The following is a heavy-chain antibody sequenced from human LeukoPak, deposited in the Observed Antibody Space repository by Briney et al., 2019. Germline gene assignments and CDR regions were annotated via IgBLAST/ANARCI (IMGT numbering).Heavy chain of an antibody. V-gene: IGHV3-30*02. D-gene: IGHD5-24*01. Sequence: GGSLRLSCAASGFTFSSYGMHWVRQAPGKGLEWVAFIRYDGSNKYYADSVKGRFTISRDNSKNTLYLQMNSLRAEDTAVYYCARVGSYNLYYFDYWGQGTLVTVSS. CDR3: ARVGSYNLYYFDY. CDR2: IRYDGSNK. J-gene: IGHJ4*02. CDR1: GFTFSSYG.